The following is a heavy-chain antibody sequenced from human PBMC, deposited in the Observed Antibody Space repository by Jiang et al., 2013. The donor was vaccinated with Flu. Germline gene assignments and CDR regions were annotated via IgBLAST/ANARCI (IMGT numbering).Heavy chain of an antibody. Sequence: GAEVKKPGSSVKVSCKASGGTFSSYATSWVRQAPGQGLEWMGGIIPIFGTANYAQKFQGRVTITADKSTSTAYMELSSLRSEDTAVYYCARASSDCSTTSCPFDYWGQGTLVTVSS. CDR2: IIPIFGTA. V-gene: IGHV1-69*06. CDR3: ARASSDCSTTSCPFDY. J-gene: IGHJ4*02. D-gene: IGHD2-2*01. CDR1: GGTFSSYA.